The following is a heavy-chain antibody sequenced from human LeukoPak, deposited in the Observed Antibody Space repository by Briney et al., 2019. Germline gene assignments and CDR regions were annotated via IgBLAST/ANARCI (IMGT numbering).Heavy chain of an antibody. CDR1: GFTFSSYA. J-gene: IGHJ6*02. V-gene: IGHV3-30-3*02. CDR2: ISYDGSNK. Sequence: GGSLRLSCAASGFTFSSYAMHWVRQAPGKGLEWVAVISYDGSNKYYADSVKGRFTISRDNSKNTLYLQMNSLRAEDTAVYYCAKSRRYSSSWYRGDYYYGMDVWGQGTTVTVSS. D-gene: IGHD6-13*01. CDR3: AKSRRYSSSWYRGDYYYGMDV.